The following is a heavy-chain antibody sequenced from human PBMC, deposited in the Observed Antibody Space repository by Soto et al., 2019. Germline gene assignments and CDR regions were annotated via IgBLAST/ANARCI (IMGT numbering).Heavy chain of an antibody. J-gene: IGHJ6*02. CDR3: SRDTSGWSLNGLDL. Sequence: QVDLVQSGAEVKKPGASVTISCKASGSAITRYYIHWVRQAPGRGLEWMGIINTGGGSASYAQKCQDRVTIDKDTSTGTVYMDLRSLRTEDTAVYYVSRDTSGWSLNGLDLWGQGSTVNVSS. D-gene: IGHD2-15*01. CDR2: INTGGGSA. CDR1: GSAITRYY. V-gene: IGHV1-46*01.